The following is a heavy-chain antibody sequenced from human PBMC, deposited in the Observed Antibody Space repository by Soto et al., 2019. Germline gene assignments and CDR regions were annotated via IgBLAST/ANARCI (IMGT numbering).Heavy chain of an antibody. Sequence: GESLTVACAASGLTFSSYAMSWVGQAPGKGLESVSAISGSGGSTYYADSVKGRFTISRDNSKNTLYLQMNRLRAEDTAVYYCAKEKSFEAAAGFDPWGKGPPVTVSS. CDR2: ISGSGGST. V-gene: IGHV3-23*01. J-gene: IGHJ5*02. CDR3: AKEKSFEAAAGFDP. D-gene: IGHD6-13*01. CDR1: GLTFSSYA.